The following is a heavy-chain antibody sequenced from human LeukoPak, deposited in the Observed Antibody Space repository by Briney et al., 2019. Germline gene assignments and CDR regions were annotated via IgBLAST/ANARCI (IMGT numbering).Heavy chain of an antibody. V-gene: IGHV3-30*02. J-gene: IGHJ4*02. D-gene: IGHD6-13*01. CDR2: IRYDGTIK. CDR1: GFPFSSYG. CDR3: AKDLMPRKRESWNRIPAAGPQPPDY. Sequence: GGSLRLSCAACGFPFSSYGMHWVRQAPGKGLEWVSFIRYDGTIKYYAHSVKGRFTISRDNSKNTMYLQMNRVRPEDTAVYYCAKDLMPRKRESWNRIPAAGPQPPDYWGQGTLVTVSS.